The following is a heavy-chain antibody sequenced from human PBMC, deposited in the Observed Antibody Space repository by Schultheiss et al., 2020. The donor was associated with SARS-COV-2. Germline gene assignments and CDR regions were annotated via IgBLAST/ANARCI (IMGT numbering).Heavy chain of an antibody. Sequence: GGSLRLSCAASGFTFSSYAMSWVRQAPGKGLEWVSAIGTAGDTYYPGSVKGRFTISRENAKNTLYLQMNSLRAEDTAVYYCARGLQGHHAFDIWGQGTMVTVSS. V-gene: IGHV3-23*01. D-gene: IGHD5-24*01. J-gene: IGHJ3*02. CDR1: GFTFSSYA. CDR3: ARGLQGHHAFDI. CDR2: IGTAGDT.